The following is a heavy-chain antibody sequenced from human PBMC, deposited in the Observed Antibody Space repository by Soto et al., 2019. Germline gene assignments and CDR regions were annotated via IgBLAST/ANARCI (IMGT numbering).Heavy chain of an antibody. J-gene: IGHJ3*02. Sequence: PSETLSLTCAVYGGSFSGYYWSWIRQPPGKGLEWIGEINHSGSTNYNPSLKSRVTISVDTSKNQFSLKLSSVTAADTAVYYCARRGRGLDHAFDIWGQGTMVTVSS. D-gene: IGHD3-10*01. V-gene: IGHV4-34*01. CDR3: ARRGRGLDHAFDI. CDR1: GGSFSGYY. CDR2: INHSGST.